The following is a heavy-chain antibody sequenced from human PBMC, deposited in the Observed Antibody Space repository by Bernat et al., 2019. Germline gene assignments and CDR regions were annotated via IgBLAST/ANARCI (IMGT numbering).Heavy chain of an antibody. Sequence: EVQLLESGGGLVQPGGSLRLSCAASGFTFSSYAMSWVRQAPGKGLEWVSAISGSGGSTYYAASVKGRFTISRDNSKNTLYLQMNSLRAEDTAVYYCAKDRMGCSSTSCYMTDAFDIWGQGTMVTVSS. CDR1: GFTFSSYA. V-gene: IGHV3-23*01. J-gene: IGHJ3*02. CDR2: ISGSGGST. D-gene: IGHD2-2*02. CDR3: AKDRMGCSSTSCYMTDAFDI.